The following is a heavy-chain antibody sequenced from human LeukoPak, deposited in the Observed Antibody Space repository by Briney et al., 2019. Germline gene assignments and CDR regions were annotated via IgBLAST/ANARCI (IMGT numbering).Heavy chain of an antibody. V-gene: IGHV3-23*01. J-gene: IGHJ4*02. CDR1: GFTFSSYG. CDR3: AKRVRYGSGNYHFDH. CDR2: ISGSGGST. D-gene: IGHD3-10*01. Sequence: PGGSLRLSCAASGFTFSSYGMSWVRQAPGKGLEWVSAISGSGGSTYYADSVKGRFTISRDNSKNTLYLQMNSLTAEDTAVYYCAKRVRYGSGNYHFDHWGQGTLVTVSS.